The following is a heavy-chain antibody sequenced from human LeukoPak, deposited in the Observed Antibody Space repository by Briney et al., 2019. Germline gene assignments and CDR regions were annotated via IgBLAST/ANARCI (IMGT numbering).Heavy chain of an antibody. J-gene: IGHJ4*02. Sequence: SETLSLTCTVSGGSISSYYWSWIRQPPGKGLEWIGEINHSGSTNYNPSLKSRVTISVDTSKNQFSLKLSSVTAADTAVYYCARGPRRDYVWGSYRPYYFDYWGQGTLVTVSS. V-gene: IGHV4-34*01. CDR2: INHSGST. CDR3: ARGPRRDYVWGSYRPYYFDY. CDR1: GGSISSYY. D-gene: IGHD3-16*02.